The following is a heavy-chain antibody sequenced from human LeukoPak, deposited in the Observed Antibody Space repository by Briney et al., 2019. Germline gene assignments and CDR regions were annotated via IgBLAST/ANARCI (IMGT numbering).Heavy chain of an antibody. CDR2: INPSGGST. CDR1: GYTFTSYY. Sequence: ASVKVSCKASGYTFTSYYMHWVRQAPGQGLEWMGIINPSGGSTSYAQKFQGRVTMTRGTSTSTVYMELSSLRSEDTAVYYCATTDILTGYRSYYYYYYMDVWGKGTTVTVSS. J-gene: IGHJ6*03. V-gene: IGHV1-46*01. D-gene: IGHD3-9*01. CDR3: ATTDILTGYRSYYYYYYMDV.